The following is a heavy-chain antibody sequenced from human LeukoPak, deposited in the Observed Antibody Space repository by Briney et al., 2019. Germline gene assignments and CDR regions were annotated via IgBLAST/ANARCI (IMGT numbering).Heavy chain of an antibody. V-gene: IGHV3-21*01. Sequence: GGSLRLSCAASGFTFSSYSMNWVRQAPGKGLEWVSSISSSSSYIYYADSVKGRFTISRDNAKNSLYLQMNSLRAEDTAVYYCARRDSSGYDAFDIWGQGTMVTVSS. D-gene: IGHD6-19*01. CDR1: GFTFSSYS. J-gene: IGHJ3*02. CDR3: ARRDSSGYDAFDI. CDR2: ISSSSSYI.